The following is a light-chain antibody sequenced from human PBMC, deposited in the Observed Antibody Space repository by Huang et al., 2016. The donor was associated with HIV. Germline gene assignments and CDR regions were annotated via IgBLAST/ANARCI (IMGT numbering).Light chain of an antibody. CDR3: QQRRNWPPTYT. V-gene: IGKV3-11*01. CDR2: DAS. CDR1: QRVGSY. Sequence: IVLTQSPVTLSGSPGGSVTLFCRASQRVGSYMAWFQHKPGQAPRLLIYDASNRATDIPDRFSGSGSGTEFTLTINSLEPEDSAVYYCQQRRNWPPTYTFGEGTKLEI. J-gene: IGKJ2*01.